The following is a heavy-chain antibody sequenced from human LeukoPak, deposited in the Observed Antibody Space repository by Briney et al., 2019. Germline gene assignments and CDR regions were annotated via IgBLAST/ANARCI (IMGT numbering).Heavy chain of an antibody. CDR1: GCSFSSGGFY. CDR2: IYYSGST. V-gene: IGHV4-31*03. J-gene: IGHJ4*02. CDR3: ARANSGWYFDY. Sequence: PSETLSLTCTVSGCSFSSGGFYGSWIRQHPGKGLEWIGYIYYSGSTYYHPSLKSRVTISVDTSKNQFSLKLSSVTAADTAVYYCARANSGWYFDYWGQGTLVTVSS. D-gene: IGHD6-19*01.